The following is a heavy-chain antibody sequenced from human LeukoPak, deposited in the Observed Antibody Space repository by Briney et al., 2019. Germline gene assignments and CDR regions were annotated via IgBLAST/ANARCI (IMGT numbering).Heavy chain of an antibody. CDR2: ISGSGGST. CDR1: GFTFSNYA. J-gene: IGHJ5*02. Sequence: GESLRLSCAASGFTFSNYAMSWVRQAPGKGLEWVSAISGSGGSTDYADSVKGRFTISRDNSKNTLYLQMNSLRAEDTAVYYCAKSPRWSDPNWFDPWGQGTLVTVSS. D-gene: IGHD4-23*01. CDR3: AKSPRWSDPNWFDP. V-gene: IGHV3-23*01.